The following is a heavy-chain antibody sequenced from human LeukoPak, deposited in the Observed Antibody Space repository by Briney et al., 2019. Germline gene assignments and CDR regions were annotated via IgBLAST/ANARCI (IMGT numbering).Heavy chain of an antibody. V-gene: IGHV1-69-2*01. CDR3: AGSPWLESNWYFDL. J-gene: IGHJ2*01. D-gene: IGHD5-12*01. CDR1: GYTFTDYY. CDR2: VDPEDGET. Sequence: ASVKISCKVSGYTFTDYYMHWVQQAPGEGLEWMGLVDPEDGETIYAEKFQGRVTITADTSTDTAYMELSSLRSEDTAVYYCAGSPWLESNWYFDLWGRGTLVTVSS.